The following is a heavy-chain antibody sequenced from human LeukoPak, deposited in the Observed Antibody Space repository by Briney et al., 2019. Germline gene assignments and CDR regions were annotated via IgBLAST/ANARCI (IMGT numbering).Heavy chain of an antibody. Sequence: ASMKVSCKASGYTFTGYYIHWLRQAPEQELEWLGWINPNSGGTNYAQQFQGRVTMTSDTYITTAYMELSRLRSDDTAVYYCARDPVELATTEYDYWGQGTLVTVSS. V-gene: IGHV1-2*02. CDR2: INPNSGGT. D-gene: IGHD5-24*01. J-gene: IGHJ4*02. CDR1: GYTFTGYY. CDR3: ARDPVELATTEYDY.